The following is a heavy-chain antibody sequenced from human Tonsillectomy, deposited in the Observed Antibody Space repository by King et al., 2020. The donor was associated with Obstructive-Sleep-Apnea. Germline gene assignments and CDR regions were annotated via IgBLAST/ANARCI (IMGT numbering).Heavy chain of an antibody. Sequence: VQLVESGGGLVQPGGSLKLSCAASGFTFSGSAMHWVRQASGKGLEWVGRIRGKANRYATTYAASVKGRFTISRDDSKNTAYLQMNSLKTDDTAVYYCTRRFDDGRSYSSDYWGQGTLVAVSS. D-gene: IGHD2-21*01. V-gene: IGHV3-73*01. CDR1: GFTFSGSA. J-gene: IGHJ4*02. CDR3: TRRFDDGRSYSSDY. CDR2: IRGKANRYAT.